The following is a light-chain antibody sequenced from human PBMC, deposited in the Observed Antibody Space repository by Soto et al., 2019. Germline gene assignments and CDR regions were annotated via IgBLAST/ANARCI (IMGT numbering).Light chain of an antibody. Sequence: QSALTQPGSVTGSAGQSVTISCTGTSSDVGGYNYVSWYQQHPGKAPKLMIYDVSKRPSGVPDRFSGSKSGNTASLTISGLQAEDEADYYCCSYAGSYTVVFGGGTKLTV. V-gene: IGLV2-11*01. CDR3: CSYAGSYTVV. CDR2: DVS. J-gene: IGLJ2*01. CDR1: SSDVGGYNY.